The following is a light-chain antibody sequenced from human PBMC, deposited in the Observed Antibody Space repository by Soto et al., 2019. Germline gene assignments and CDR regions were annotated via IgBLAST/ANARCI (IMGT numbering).Light chain of an antibody. Sequence: EIVMTQSPGTLSLSPGERATLSCRASQSVSTNLAWYQQIPGQAPRLLIYGASTRATGIPARFSGSGSGTEFTLAISSLQSEDFAVYYCQQYNDWPPTSRLGTKVDIK. CDR3: QQYNDWPPT. CDR2: GAS. V-gene: IGKV3-15*01. CDR1: QSVSTN. J-gene: IGKJ1*01.